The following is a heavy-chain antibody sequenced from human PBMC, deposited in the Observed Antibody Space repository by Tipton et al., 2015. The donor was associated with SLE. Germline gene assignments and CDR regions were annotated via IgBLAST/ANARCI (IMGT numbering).Heavy chain of an antibody. J-gene: IGHJ4*02. CDR2: ISSSGSTI. CDR1: GFTFSSYE. V-gene: IGHV3-48*03. Sequence: SLRLSCAASGFTFSSYEMNWVRQAPGKGLEWVSYISSSGSTIYYADSVKGRFTISRDNAKNSLYLQMNSLRAEDTAVYYCARGKDSSSFVPLSFWGQGTLVTVSS. D-gene: IGHD6-6*01. CDR3: ARGKDSSSFVPLSF.